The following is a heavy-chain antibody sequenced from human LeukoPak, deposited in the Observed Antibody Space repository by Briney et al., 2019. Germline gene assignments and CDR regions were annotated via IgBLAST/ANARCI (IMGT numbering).Heavy chain of an antibody. CDR2: INPNSGGT. Sequence: ASVKVSCKASGYTFTDYYMHWVRQAPGQGLEWMGWINPNSGGTNYAQVFQGRVTMTRGTSISTAYMELRRLRSDDTAVYYCARDLGDQWLVQYYFDYWGQGTLVTVSS. J-gene: IGHJ4*02. CDR3: ARDLGDQWLVQYYFDY. V-gene: IGHV1-2*02. CDR1: GYTFTDYY. D-gene: IGHD6-19*01.